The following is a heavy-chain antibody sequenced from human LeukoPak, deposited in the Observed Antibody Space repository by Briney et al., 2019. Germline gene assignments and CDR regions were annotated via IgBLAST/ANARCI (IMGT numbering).Heavy chain of an antibody. Sequence: GGSLRLSCAASGFTFSSYCMNWVRQAPGKGLEWASSISSSSNYIYYADSVKGRFTISRDNAKNSLYLQMNSLRAEDTAVYYCARVRDSIFGVVSHEINYWGQGTLVTVSS. CDR2: ISSSSNYI. CDR3: ARVRDSIFGVVSHEINY. CDR1: GFTFSSYC. V-gene: IGHV3-21*01. D-gene: IGHD3-3*02. J-gene: IGHJ4*02.